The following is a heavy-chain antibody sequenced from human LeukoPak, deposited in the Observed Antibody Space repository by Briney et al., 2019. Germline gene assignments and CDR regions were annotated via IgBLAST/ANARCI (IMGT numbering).Heavy chain of an antibody. J-gene: IGHJ4*02. V-gene: IGHV3-30*04. CDR1: GFTFSTYA. CDR3: MRDLTGHYSIDY. Sequence: GGSLRLSCAASGFTFSTYAIHWVRQAPGKGLEWVAFVSNNGRNKDYADSVKGRFTISRDNSKNTLYLQVTGLTPDDTAVYYCMRDLTGHYSIDYWGQGTLVTVSS. D-gene: IGHD3-22*01. CDR2: VSNNGRNK.